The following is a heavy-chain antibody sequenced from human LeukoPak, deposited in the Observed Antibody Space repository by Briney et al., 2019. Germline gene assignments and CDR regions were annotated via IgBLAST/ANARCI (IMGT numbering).Heavy chain of an antibody. J-gene: IGHJ5*02. V-gene: IGHV3-7*01. CDR1: GFTFRNFW. Sequence: GGSLRLSCSASGFTFRNFWMTWVRQVPGKGLEWVANINQDVSQRYYVDSLKDRFTISRDNAKSSLYLQMNSLTPEDTGIYYCVRGYRNQWELWAWGQGTLVTVSS. D-gene: IGHD1-26*01. CDR3: VRGYRNQWELWA. CDR2: INQDVSQR.